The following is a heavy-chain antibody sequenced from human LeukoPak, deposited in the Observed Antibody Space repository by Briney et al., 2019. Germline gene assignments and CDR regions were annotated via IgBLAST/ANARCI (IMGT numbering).Heavy chain of an antibody. CDR1: GYTFTGYY. Sequence: ASVKVSCKASGYTFTGYYMHWVRQAPGQGLEWMGWINPNSGGTNYAQKFQGRVTMTRDTSIGIAYMELSRLRSDDTAVYYCARGGVRKQQLSDWFDPWGQGTLVTVSS. J-gene: IGHJ5*02. D-gene: IGHD6-13*01. CDR2: INPNSGGT. CDR3: ARGGVRKQQLSDWFDP. V-gene: IGHV1-2*02.